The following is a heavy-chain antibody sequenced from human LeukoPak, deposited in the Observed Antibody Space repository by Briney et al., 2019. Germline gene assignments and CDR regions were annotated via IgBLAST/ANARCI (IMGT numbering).Heavy chain of an antibody. CDR3: AKDGWFGEYEYYYYYYMDV. CDR1: GFTFSSYG. V-gene: IGHV3-23*01. J-gene: IGHJ6*03. D-gene: IGHD3-10*01. CDR2: ISGSGGST. Sequence: PGGSLRLSCAASGFTFSSYGMSWVRQAPGKGLEWVSAISGSGGSTYYADSVKGRFTISRDNSKNTLYLQMNSLRAEDTAVYYCAKDGWFGEYEYYYYYYMDVWGKGTTVTISS.